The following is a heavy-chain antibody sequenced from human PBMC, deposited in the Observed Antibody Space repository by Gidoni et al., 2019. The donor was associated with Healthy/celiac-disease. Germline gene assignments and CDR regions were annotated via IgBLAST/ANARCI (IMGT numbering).Heavy chain of an antibody. V-gene: IGHV3-23*01. CDR1: GFTFSSYA. CDR2: ISGSGGST. CDR3: AKEGGGATTFDY. J-gene: IGHJ4*02. D-gene: IGHD5-12*01. Sequence: EVQLLESGGGLVQPGGSLRLSCAASGFTFSSYAMSWVGQAPGKGLEWVSAISGSGGSTYYADPVKGRFTISRDNSKTTLYLQMNSLRAEDTAVYYCAKEGGGATTFDYWGQGTLVTVSS.